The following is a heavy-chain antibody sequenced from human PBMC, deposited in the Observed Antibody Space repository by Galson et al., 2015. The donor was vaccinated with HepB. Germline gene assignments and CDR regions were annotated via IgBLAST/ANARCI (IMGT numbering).Heavy chain of an antibody. J-gene: IGHJ4*02. CDR2: INSDGSST. CDR3: ARGRLRYSSGLDY. Sequence: SLRLSCAASGFTFSSYWMHWVRQAPGKGLVWVSRINSDGSSTSYADSVKGRFTISRDNAKNTLYLQMNSLRAEDTAVYYCARGRLRYSSGLDYWGQGTLVTVSS. V-gene: IGHV3-74*01. D-gene: IGHD6-19*01. CDR1: GFTFSSYW.